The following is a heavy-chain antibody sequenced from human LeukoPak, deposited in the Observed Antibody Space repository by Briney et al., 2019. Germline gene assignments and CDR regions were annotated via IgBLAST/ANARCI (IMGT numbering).Heavy chain of an antibody. CDR1: GGTFTSYA. Sequence: ASVKDSCKASGGTFTSYAISWVRKAPGQGLEWMGGIIPIFGTANYAQKFQGRVTITTDESTSTAYMGLSSLRSEDTAVYYCATRYSSGLYYFDYWGQGTLVTVSS. CDR2: IIPIFGTA. J-gene: IGHJ4*02. D-gene: IGHD6-19*01. CDR3: ATRYSSGLYYFDY. V-gene: IGHV1-69*05.